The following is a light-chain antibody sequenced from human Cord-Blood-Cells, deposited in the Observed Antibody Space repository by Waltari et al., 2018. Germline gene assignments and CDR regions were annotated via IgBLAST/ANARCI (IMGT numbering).Light chain of an antibody. V-gene: IGLV2-23*01. J-gene: IGLJ3*02. Sequence: QSALTQPASVSGSPGQSITISCTGTSSDVGSYNLVSWYHQHPGKAPKLMIYEGSKRPSVVSNRFSGYKAGNTASLTISGVQAEEEADYYCCSYAGSSTWVFGGGTKLTVL. CDR3: CSYAGSSTWV. CDR1: SSDVGSYNL. CDR2: EGS.